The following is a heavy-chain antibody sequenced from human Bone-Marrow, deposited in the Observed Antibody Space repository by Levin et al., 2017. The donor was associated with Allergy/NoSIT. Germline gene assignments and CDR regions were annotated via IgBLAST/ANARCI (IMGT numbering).Heavy chain of an antibody. CDR1: GFTFSSYA. D-gene: IGHD1-14*01. J-gene: IGHJ4*02. Sequence: PGGSLRLSCAASGFTFSSYAMSWVRQAPGKGLEWVSGISGSGGSTYYADSVKGRFTISRDNSKNTLSLQMNSLRAEDTAIYYCAKSPRALRSDYFDCWGQGTLVTVSS. CDR3: AKSPRALRSDYFDC. V-gene: IGHV3-23*01. CDR2: ISGSGGST.